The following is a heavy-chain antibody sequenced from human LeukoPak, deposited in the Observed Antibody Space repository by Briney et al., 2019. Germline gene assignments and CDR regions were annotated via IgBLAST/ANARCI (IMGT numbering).Heavy chain of an antibody. CDR3: ARGGLVRGTINSLIGFDI. V-gene: IGHV4-38-2*02. CDR2: IYHSGST. D-gene: IGHD3-10*01. Sequence: PSETLSLTCTVSGYSISSGYYWGWIRQPPGKGLEWIGSIYHSGSTYYNPSLKSRVTISVDTSKNQFSLQLNSVTPEDTALYYCARGGLVRGTINSLIGFDIWGQGIMVTVSS. J-gene: IGHJ3*02. CDR1: GYSISSGYY.